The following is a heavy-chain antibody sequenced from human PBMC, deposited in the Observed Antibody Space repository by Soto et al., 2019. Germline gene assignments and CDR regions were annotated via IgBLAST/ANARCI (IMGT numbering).Heavy chain of an antibody. CDR1: GFTFSSYG. D-gene: IGHD4-17*01. CDR3: AKELNDYGGNLGPYYFDY. J-gene: IGHJ4*02. V-gene: IGHV3-30*18. Sequence: GGSLRLSCAASGFTFSSYGMHWVRQAPGKGLEWVAVISYDGSNKYYADSVKGRFTISRDNSKNTLYLQMNSLRAEDTAVYYCAKELNDYGGNLGPYYFDYWGQGTLVTVSS. CDR2: ISYDGSNK.